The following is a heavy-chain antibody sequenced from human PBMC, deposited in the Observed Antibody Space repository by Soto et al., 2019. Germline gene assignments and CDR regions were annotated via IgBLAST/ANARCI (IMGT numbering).Heavy chain of an antibody. CDR3: AKDLGVGYYYYYGMDV. D-gene: IGHD3-3*01. J-gene: IGHJ6*02. CDR2: ISYDGSNK. Sequence: QVQLVESGGGVVQPGRSLRLSCVASGFTFSSYGMHWVRQAPGKGLEWVAVISYDGSNKYYADSVKGRFTISRDNSKNTLYLQMNSLRAEDTAVYYCAKDLGVGYYYYYGMDVWGQGTTVTVSS. CDR1: GFTFSSYG. V-gene: IGHV3-30*18.